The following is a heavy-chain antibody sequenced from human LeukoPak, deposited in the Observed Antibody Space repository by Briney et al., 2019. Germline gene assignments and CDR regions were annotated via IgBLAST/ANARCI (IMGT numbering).Heavy chain of an antibody. CDR3: ARRARGSSGYADY. J-gene: IGHJ4*02. V-gene: IGHV3-9*01. Sequence: GGSLRLSCAASGFTFDDYAMHWVRQAPGKGLEWVSGISWNSGSIGYADSVKGRFTISRDNAKNSLYLQMNSLRAEDTALYYCARRARGSSGYADYWGQGTLVTVSS. CDR2: ISWNSGSI. D-gene: IGHD3-22*01. CDR1: GFTFDDYA.